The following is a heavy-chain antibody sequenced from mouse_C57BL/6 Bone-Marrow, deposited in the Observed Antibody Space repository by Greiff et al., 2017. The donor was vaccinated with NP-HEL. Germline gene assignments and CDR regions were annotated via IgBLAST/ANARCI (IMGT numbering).Heavy chain of an antibody. CDR1: GFNIKDDY. CDR3: SPSSHWYFDV. V-gene: IGHV14-4*01. D-gene: IGHD1-1*01. CDR2: IDPENGDT. J-gene: IGHJ1*03. Sequence: EVQLQQSGAELVRPGASVKLSCTASGFNIKDDYMHWVKQRPEQGLEWIGWIDPENGDTEYASKFKGKATITADTSSNTAYLQLSSLTSEDTAVYDCSPSSHWYFDVWGTGTTVTVSS.